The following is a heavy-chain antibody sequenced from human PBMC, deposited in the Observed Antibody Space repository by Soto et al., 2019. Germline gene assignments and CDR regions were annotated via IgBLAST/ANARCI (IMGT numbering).Heavy chain of an antibody. V-gene: IGHV1-69*12. CDR2: IIPIFGTA. Sequence: QVQLVQSGAEVKKPGSSVKVSCKASGGTFSSYAISWVRQAPGQGLEWMGGIIPIFGTANYAQKFQGRVTITADESTSTADMELSSLRSEDTAVYYCARDEYSSSSGSVGSVDPWGQGTLVTVSS. CDR1: GGTFSSYA. J-gene: IGHJ5*02. D-gene: IGHD6-6*01. CDR3: ARDEYSSSSGSVGSVDP.